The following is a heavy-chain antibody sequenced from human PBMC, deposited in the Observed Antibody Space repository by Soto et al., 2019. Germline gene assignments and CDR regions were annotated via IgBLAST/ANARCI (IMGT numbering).Heavy chain of an antibody. CDR2: INPNSGGT. Sequence: ASVKVSCKASGYTFTGYYMHWVRQAPGQGLEWMGWINPNSGGTNYAQKFQGRVTMTRDTSISTAYMELSRLRSDDTAVYYCARAGPKVTTGGYFQHWGQGTLVTVSS. CDR3: ARAGPKVTTGGYFQH. D-gene: IGHD4-17*01. CDR1: GYTFTGYY. J-gene: IGHJ1*01. V-gene: IGHV1-2*02.